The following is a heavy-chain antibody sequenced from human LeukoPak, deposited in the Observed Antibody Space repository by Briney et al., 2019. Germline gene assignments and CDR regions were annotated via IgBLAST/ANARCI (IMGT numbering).Heavy chain of an antibody. CDR2: ISWNSGNV. CDR3: ARGQRKRVVTGLCNY. J-gene: IGHJ4*02. Sequence: QPGRSLRLSCAASGFTFKNYAMHWVRQAPGKGLEWVSSISWNSGNVDYADSVKGRFALSRDNAKNSLYLQMNSLRAEDTAVYYCARGQRKRVVTGLCNYWGQGTLVTVSS. D-gene: IGHD7-27*01. V-gene: IGHV3-9*01. CDR1: GFTFKNYA.